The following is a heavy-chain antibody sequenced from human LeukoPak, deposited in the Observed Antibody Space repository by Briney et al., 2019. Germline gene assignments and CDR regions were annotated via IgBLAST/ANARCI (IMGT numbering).Heavy chain of an antibody. Sequence: SETLSLTCTVSGGSISTYYWTWIRQPAGKGLEWIGHICISGTTNYSPSLKSRVTMSVDTSKNQFSLKLSSVTAADTAVYYCARDRTSCTNGVCRTPRWFDPWGQGILVTVSS. CDR3: ARDRTSCTNGVCRTPRWFDP. V-gene: IGHV4-4*07. D-gene: IGHD2-8*01. J-gene: IGHJ5*02. CDR1: GGSISTYY. CDR2: ICISGTT.